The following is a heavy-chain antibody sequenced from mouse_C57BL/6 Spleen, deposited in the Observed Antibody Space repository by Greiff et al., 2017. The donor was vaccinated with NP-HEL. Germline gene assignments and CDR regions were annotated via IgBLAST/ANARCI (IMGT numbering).Heavy chain of an antibody. V-gene: IGHV1-15*01. J-gene: IGHJ4*01. Sequence: VQLQQSGAELVRPGASVTLSCKASGYTFTDYEMHWVKQTPVHGLEWIGAIDPETGGTAYNQKFKGKAILTADKSSSTAYMELRSLTSEDSAVYYCTKLPYDYHYAMDYWGQGTSVTVSS. CDR1: GYTFTDYE. CDR2: IDPETGGT. CDR3: TKLPYDYHYAMDY. D-gene: IGHD2-4*01.